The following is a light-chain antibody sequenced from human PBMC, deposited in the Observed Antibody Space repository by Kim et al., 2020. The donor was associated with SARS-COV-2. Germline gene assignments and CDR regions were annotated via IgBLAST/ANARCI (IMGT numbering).Light chain of an antibody. CDR1: SGNRSYA. J-gene: IGLJ3*02. V-gene: IGLV4-69*01. CDR2: LNSDGSH. CDR3: QTWGTGIWV. Sequence: ASGNLTCTLSSGNRSYAIAWHHQQPEKGPRFLMKLNSDGSHSKGDGIPDRFSGSSSGAERYLTISSLQSEDEADYYCQTWGTGIWVFGGGTQLTVL.